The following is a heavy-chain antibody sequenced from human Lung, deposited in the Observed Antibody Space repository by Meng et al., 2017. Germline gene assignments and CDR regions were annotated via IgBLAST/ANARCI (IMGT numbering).Heavy chain of an antibody. CDR2: INPKSGDT. J-gene: IGHJ4*02. Sequence: QVPLVQSGAEGKKPGASVKVSCKASGYTFPDYWLHWVRRAPGQGLEWMGRINPKSGDTHYAQRFQGRVTMTGDTSISTAYMELSGLRSDDTAMYYCARDEDISAAGKLFGDYWGQGTLVTVSS. D-gene: IGHD6-13*01. V-gene: IGHV1-2*06. CDR3: ARDEDISAAGKLFGDY. CDR1: GYTFPDYW.